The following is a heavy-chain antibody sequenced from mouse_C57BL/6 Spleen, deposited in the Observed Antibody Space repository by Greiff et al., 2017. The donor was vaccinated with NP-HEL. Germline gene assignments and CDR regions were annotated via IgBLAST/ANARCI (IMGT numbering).Heavy chain of an antibody. J-gene: IGHJ1*03. CDR3: ARNSYYGSSYDWYFDV. CDR2: IWSGGST. V-gene: IGHV2-2*01. CDR1: GFSLTSYG. Sequence: VQLVESGPGLVQPSQSLSITCTVSGFSLTSYGVHWVRQSPGKGLEWLGVIWSGGSTDYKAAFISRLSISKDNSKSQVFFKMNSLQADDTAIYYCARNSYYGSSYDWYFDVWGTGTTVTVSS. D-gene: IGHD1-1*01.